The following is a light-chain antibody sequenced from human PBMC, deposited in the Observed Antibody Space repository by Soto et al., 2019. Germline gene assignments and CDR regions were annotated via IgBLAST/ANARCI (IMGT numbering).Light chain of an antibody. J-gene: IGKJ1*01. CDR3: LQAYNYPRT. CDR2: AAS. CDR1: QGIRND. Sequence: AVQMTQSPSSLSASVGDKVTITCRASQGIRNDLAWYQQKPGRAPRLLIFAASTLQSGVPSRFSGSGAGTDFTLTISSLQPEDFATYYCLQAYNYPRTFGQGTKV. V-gene: IGKV1-6*01.